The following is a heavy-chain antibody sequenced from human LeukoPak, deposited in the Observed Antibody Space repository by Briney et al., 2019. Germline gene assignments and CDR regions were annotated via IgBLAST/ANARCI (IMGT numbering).Heavy chain of an antibody. J-gene: IGHJ4*02. CDR1: GFTVSSYA. V-gene: IGHV3-23*01. CDR3: AKGGNYGSGNYYFDY. Sequence: PGGSLRLSCAASGFTVSSYAMSWVRQAPGEGPEWVSAFSGSGGSTYYADSVKGRFTISRDNSKNTLCLQINSLRAEDTAVYYCAKGGNYGSGNYYFDYWGQGTLVTVSS. D-gene: IGHD3-10*01. CDR2: FSGSGGST.